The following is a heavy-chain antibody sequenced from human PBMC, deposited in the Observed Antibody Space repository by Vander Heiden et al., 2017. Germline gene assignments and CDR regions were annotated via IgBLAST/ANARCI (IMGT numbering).Heavy chain of an antibody. CDR3: ARSITSPPGAFDT. Sequence: EVQLVESGGGLIQPGGSLRLSCAASGSTVSSNHMSWVRQAPGKGLELVSLIYSGGDTYSADSVKGRFTISRDISKNTLYLQMNSLRVDDTALYYCARSITSPPGAFDTWGQGTMVTVSS. D-gene: IGHD6-6*01. J-gene: IGHJ3*02. CDR1: GSTVSSNH. V-gene: IGHV3-53*01. CDR2: IYSGGDT.